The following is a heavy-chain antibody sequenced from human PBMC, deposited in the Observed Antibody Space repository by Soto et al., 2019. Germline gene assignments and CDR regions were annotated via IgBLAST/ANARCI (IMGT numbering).Heavy chain of an antibody. J-gene: IGHJ4*02. CDR1: GFTFSTYW. Sequence: EVQLLGSGGGLVQPGGSLRLSCVASGFTFSTYWMNWVRQAPGMGLEWVANINPDGSVGTYVDSVKGRFTTSRDIAKNSLYLQMSCLRADDPAVYFCAGWGGHDYNYWGQGILVTVSS. D-gene: IGHD3-16*01. V-gene: IGHV3-7*03. CDR3: AGWGGHDYNY. CDR2: INPDGSVG.